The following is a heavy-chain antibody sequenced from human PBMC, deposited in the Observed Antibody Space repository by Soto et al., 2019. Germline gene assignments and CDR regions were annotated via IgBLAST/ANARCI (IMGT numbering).Heavy chain of an antibody. CDR1: GFTFSDYY. Sequence: PGGSLRLSCAASGFTFSDYYMSWIRQAPGKGLEWVSYISSSGSTIYYAHSVKGRFTISRDNANNSLYLKMNSLRAEDTAVYYCARDILDDRGGIAAAGTPRDYYYGMDVWGQGTTVTVSS. V-gene: IGHV3-11*01. D-gene: IGHD6-13*01. CDR3: ARDILDDRGGIAAAGTPRDYYYGMDV. J-gene: IGHJ6*02. CDR2: ISSSGSTI.